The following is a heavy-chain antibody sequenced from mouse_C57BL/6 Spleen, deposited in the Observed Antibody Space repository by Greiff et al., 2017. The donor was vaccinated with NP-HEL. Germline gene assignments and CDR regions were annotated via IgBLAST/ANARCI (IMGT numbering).Heavy chain of an antibody. CDR3: ASPNYYGSSSYYFDY. CDR2: IYPGDGDT. J-gene: IGHJ2*01. Sequence: QVHVKQSGPELVKPGASVKISCKASGYAFSSSWMNWVKQRPGKGLEWIGRIYPGDGDTNYNGKFKGKATLTADKSSSTAYMQLSSLTSEDSAVYFCASPNYYGSSSYYFDYWGQGTTLTVSS. V-gene: IGHV1-82*01. CDR1: GYAFSSSW. D-gene: IGHD1-1*01.